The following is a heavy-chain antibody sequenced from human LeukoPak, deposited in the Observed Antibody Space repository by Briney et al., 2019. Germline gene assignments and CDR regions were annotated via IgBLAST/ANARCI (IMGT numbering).Heavy chain of an antibody. D-gene: IGHD3-10*01. CDR3: AREDGSGSYSPLYYYYYMDV. J-gene: IGHJ6*03. CDR2: IYHSGST. CDR1: GGSISSSNW. V-gene: IGHV4-4*02. Sequence: SGTLSLTCAVSGGSISSSNWWSWVRQPPGKGLEWIGEIYHSGSTNYDPSLKSRVTISVDKSKNQFSLKLSSVTAADTAVYYCAREDGSGSYSPLYYYYYMDVWGKGTTVTISS.